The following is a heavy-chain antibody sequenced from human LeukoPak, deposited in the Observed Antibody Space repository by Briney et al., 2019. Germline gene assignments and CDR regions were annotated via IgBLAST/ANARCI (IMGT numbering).Heavy chain of an antibody. J-gene: IGHJ4*02. CDR3: ARVQRITNNLTGYQYYFDY. D-gene: IGHD3-9*01. V-gene: IGHV4-59*01. CDR2: IYYSGST. Sequence: PSETLSLTCTVSGGSISSYYWSWIRQPPGKGLEWIGYIYYSGSTNYNPSLKSRVTISVDTSKNQFSLKLSSVTAADTAVYHCARVQRITNNLTGYQYYFDYWGQGTLVTVSS. CDR1: GGSISSYY.